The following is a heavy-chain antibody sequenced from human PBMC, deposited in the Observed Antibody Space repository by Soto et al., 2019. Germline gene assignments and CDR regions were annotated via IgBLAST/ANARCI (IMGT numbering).Heavy chain of an antibody. Sequence: PSETLSLTGAVSVGPSSSGDYSWSWIRQPPGKGLEWIGFIYHSGSTYYNPSLKSRVTISVDRSKNQFSLKLRSVTTADTAVYYCAVSNFGVVSGMDVWGQGTSVTVSS. D-gene: IGHD3-3*01. CDR3: AVSNFGVVSGMDV. V-gene: IGHV4-30-2*01. CDR1: VGPSSSGDYS. J-gene: IGHJ6*02. CDR2: IYHSGST.